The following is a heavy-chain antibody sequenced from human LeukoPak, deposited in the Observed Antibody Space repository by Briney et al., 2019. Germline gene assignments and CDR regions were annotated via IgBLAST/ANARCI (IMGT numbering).Heavy chain of an antibody. J-gene: IGHJ4*02. Sequence: GGLLGLSGEPPGLPSSSNWSHWVGKPQGKGLVWVSRINSDGSSTSYADSVKGRFTISRDNAKNTLYLQMNSLRAEDTAVYYCARVVGNWGQGTLVTVSS. CDR3: ARVVGN. CDR2: INSDGSST. D-gene: IGHD1-26*01. V-gene: IGHV3-74*01. CDR1: GLPSSSNW.